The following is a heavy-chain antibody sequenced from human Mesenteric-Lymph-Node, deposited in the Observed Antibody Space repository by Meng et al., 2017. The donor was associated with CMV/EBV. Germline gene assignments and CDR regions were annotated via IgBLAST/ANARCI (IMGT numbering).Heavy chain of an antibody. CDR1: GYSFTAYY. J-gene: IGHJ4*02. V-gene: IGHV1-2*02. Sequence: ASVKVSCKASGYSFTAYYIHWVRQAPGQGLEWMGWINPNTGNTISAQRFQGRLTMIRDTSMTTAYMEMNSLRSDDTALYYCARSRSPDIIVVPAASTWGQGTLVTVSS. CDR2: INPNTGNT. CDR3: ARSRSPDIIVVPAAST. D-gene: IGHD2-2*01.